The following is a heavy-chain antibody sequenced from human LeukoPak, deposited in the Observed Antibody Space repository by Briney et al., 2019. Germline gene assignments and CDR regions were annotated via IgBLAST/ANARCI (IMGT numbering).Heavy chain of an antibody. CDR3: ARETTYCSRTSCYMTGFDY. V-gene: IGHV3-21*01. D-gene: IGHD2-2*02. J-gene: IGHJ4*02. Sequence: GGSLRLSCAASGFTFSSYSMNWVRQAPGKGLEWVSSISSSSSYIYYADSVKGRFTISRDNAKNSLYLQMNSLRAEDTAVYYCARETTYCSRTSCYMTGFDYWGQGTLVTVSS. CDR2: ISSSSSYI. CDR1: GFTFSSYS.